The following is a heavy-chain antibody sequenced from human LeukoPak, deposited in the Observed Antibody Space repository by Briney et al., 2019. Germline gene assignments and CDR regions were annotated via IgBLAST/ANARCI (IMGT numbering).Heavy chain of an antibody. Sequence: GGSLRLSCAASGFTFSSYSMNWVRQAPGKGLEWVSSISSSSSYIYYADSVKGRSTISRDNAKNSLYLQMNSLRAEDTAVYYCARDRTSCLGCMDVWGQGTTVTVSS. CDR3: ARDRTSCLGCMDV. J-gene: IGHJ6*02. D-gene: IGHD2-2*01. CDR1: GFTFSSYS. CDR2: ISSSSSYI. V-gene: IGHV3-21*01.